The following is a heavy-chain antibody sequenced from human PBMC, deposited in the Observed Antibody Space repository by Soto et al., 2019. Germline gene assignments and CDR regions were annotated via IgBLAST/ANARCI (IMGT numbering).Heavy chain of an antibody. Sequence: QVQLVESGGGLVKPGGSLRLSCAASGFTFSDYYMSWIRQAPGKGLEWVSYISSSSSYTNYADSVKGRFTISRDNAKNSLYLQMNSLRDEYTAVYYCARASGGYSSGWSFDYWGQRTLVTVSS. J-gene: IGHJ4*02. V-gene: IGHV3-11*06. CDR2: ISSSSSYT. CDR1: GFTFSDYY. CDR3: ARASGGYSSGWSFDY. D-gene: IGHD6-19*01.